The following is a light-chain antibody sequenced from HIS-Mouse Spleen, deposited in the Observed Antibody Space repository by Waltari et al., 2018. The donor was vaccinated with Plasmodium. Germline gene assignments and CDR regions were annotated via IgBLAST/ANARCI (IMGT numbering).Light chain of an antibody. Sequence: SYELTQPPSVSVSPGQTARITCSGDALPKKYAYWYQQKSGQAPVLVIYEDSKRPSGIPGRVSGPSSWIMATLTISGAQVEDEADYYCYSTDSSGNHRVFGGGTKLTVL. CDR1: ALPKKY. CDR3: YSTDSSGNHRV. V-gene: IGLV3-10*01. J-gene: IGLJ3*02. CDR2: EDS.